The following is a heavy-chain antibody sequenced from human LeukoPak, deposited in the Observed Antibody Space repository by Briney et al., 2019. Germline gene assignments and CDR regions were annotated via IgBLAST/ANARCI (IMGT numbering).Heavy chain of an antibody. CDR1: GFSFISYG. CDR3: AKRPSDYGDYVSYFDY. Sequence: GGSLRLSCAASGFSFISYGMHWDRQAPGKGLEWVGVISDDGRRKDYADSVKGRFTISRDNSKDTLYLQMNSLRAGDTAVYYCAKRPSDYGDYVSYFDYWGQGTLVTVSS. V-gene: IGHV3-30*18. D-gene: IGHD4-17*01. CDR2: ISDDGRRK. J-gene: IGHJ4*02.